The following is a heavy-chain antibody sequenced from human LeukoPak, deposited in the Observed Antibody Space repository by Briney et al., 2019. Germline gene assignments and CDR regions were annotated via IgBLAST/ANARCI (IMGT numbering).Heavy chain of an antibody. CDR3: ARDRPYTGGWRGFDC. V-gene: IGHV1-69*01. Sequence: SVKVSCKASGGTFSRYAISWVRQAPGQGLEWMGGIIPMYGIANYAQKFQGRVTITADESTSTAYMELSSLRSKDTAVYYCARDRPYTGGWRGFDCWGQGTLVTVSS. J-gene: IGHJ4*02. CDR1: GGTFSRYA. D-gene: IGHD6-19*01. CDR2: IIPMYGIA.